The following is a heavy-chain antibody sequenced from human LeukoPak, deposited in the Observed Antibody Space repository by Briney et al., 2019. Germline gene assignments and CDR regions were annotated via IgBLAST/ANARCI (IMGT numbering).Heavy chain of an antibody. J-gene: IGHJ4*02. CDR3: ARTSGYFDY. CDR1: GDSVSSKSAA. V-gene: IGHV6-1*01. D-gene: IGHD6-19*01. Sequence: SQTLSLTCVISGDSVSSKSAAWNWIRQSPSRGLEWLGRTYYRSKWFNDYAVSVKGRITINPDTSKNQFSPQLNSVTPEDTAVYFCARTSGYFDYWGQGTLVTVSS. CDR2: TYYRSKWFN.